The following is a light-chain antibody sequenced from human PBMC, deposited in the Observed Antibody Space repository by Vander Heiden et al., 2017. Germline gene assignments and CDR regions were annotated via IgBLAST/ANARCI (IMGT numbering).Light chain of an antibody. Sequence: DIVLTQSPATLSLSPGERATLSCRASQSVSSYLAWYQQKPGQAPRLLIYDASNRATGIPARFSGSGSGTDFTLTISSLEPEDFAVYYCQQRSNWPRGTFGQETKLEIK. CDR2: DAS. CDR3: QQRSNWPRGT. J-gene: IGKJ2*01. CDR1: QSVSSY. V-gene: IGKV3-11*01.